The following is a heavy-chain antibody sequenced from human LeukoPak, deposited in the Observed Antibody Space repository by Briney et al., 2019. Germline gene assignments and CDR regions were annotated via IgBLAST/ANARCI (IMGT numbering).Heavy chain of an antibody. CDR3: ARDSMTTVITPEFDF. V-gene: IGHV4-4*07. D-gene: IGHD4-23*01. CDR2: ISTSGSS. Sequence: SETLSLTYTVSGGSISNYYWSWIRQPAGKGLEWIGRISTSGSSNYNPSLKSRVIMSVDTSKNQFSLNLSSVTAADTAVYYCARDSMTTVITPEFDFWGQGTLVTVSS. J-gene: IGHJ4*02. CDR1: GGSISNYY.